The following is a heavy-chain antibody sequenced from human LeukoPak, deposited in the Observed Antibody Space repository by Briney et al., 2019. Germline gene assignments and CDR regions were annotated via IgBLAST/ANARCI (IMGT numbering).Heavy chain of an antibody. J-gene: IGHJ3*02. V-gene: IGHV1-8*01. CDR1: GYTLTSYD. D-gene: IGHD2-2*01. CDR3: AICSSTSCHHRDAFDI. Sequence: ASVKVSCKASGYTLTSYDINWVRQATGQGLEWMGWMNPNSGNTGYAQKFQGRVTMTRNTSISTAYMELSSLRSEDTAVYYCAICSSTSCHHRDAFDIWGQGTMVTVSS. CDR2: MNPNSGNT.